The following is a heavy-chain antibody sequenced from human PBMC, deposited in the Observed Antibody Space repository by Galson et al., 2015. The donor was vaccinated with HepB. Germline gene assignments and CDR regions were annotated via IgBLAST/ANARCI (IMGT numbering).Heavy chain of an antibody. CDR1: GFTFSSYS. V-gene: IGHV3-21*01. CDR2: ISSSSSYI. CDR3: AVRSGTWPYYFDY. J-gene: IGHJ4*02. D-gene: IGHD3-10*01. Sequence: SLRLSCAASGFTFSSYSMNWVRQAPGKGLEWVSSISSSSSYIYYADSVKGRFTISRDNAKNSLYLQMNSLRAEDTAVYYCAVRSGTWPYYFDYWGQGTLVAVSS.